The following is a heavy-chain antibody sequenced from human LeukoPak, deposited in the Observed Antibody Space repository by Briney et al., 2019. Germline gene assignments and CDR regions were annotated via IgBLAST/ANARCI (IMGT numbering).Heavy chain of an antibody. J-gene: IGHJ4*02. Sequence: GESLKISCEGSGYNFTNYWIGWVRQMPGKGLEWMGIIYPDDSDTRYSPSFQGQVTISADKSIGTAYLQWSSLKASDTAMYYCAIGGDSSTSCYRCFNYWGQGTLVTVSS. CDR1: GYNFTNYW. V-gene: IGHV5-51*01. D-gene: IGHD2-2*01. CDR3: AIGGDSSTSCYRCFNY. CDR2: IYPDDSDT.